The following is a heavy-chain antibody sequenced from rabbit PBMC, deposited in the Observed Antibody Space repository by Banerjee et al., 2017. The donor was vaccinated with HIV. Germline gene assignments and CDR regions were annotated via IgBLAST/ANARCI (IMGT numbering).Heavy chain of an antibody. Sequence: QEQLEESGGDLVKPGASLTLTCKAPGFTISSRYWLCWVRQAPGKGLEWIACIYSGSSASPYYASWAKGRFTFSKASSTTVTLQMTSLTAADTATYFCATDTAGDVGYGYAMWLWGPGTLVTVS. CDR3: ATDTAGDVGYGYAMWL. CDR2: IYSGSSASP. V-gene: IGHV1S45*01. CDR1: GFTISSRYW. J-gene: IGHJ4*01. D-gene: IGHD6-1*01.